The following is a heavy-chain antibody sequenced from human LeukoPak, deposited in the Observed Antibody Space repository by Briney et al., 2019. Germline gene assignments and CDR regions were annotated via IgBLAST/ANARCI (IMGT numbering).Heavy chain of an antibody. CDR2: TSSSSSTI. CDR3: ARGPYYYDSSGYYYGDY. Sequence: GGSLRLSCAASGFTFSGYDMSWVRQAPGKGLEWVSYTSSSSSTIYYADSVKSRFTISRDNAKNSLYLQMNSLRAEDTAVYYCARGPYYYDSSGYYYGDYWGQGTLVTVSS. CDR1: GFTFSGYD. D-gene: IGHD3-22*01. J-gene: IGHJ4*02. V-gene: IGHV3-48*04.